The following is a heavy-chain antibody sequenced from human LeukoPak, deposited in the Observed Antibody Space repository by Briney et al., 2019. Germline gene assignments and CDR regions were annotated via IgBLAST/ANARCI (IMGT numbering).Heavy chain of an antibody. J-gene: IGHJ5*02. CDR1: GFTFSSYS. CDR3: ARDSEWYSSSFISSWFDP. V-gene: IGHV3-21*01. Sequence: GGSLRLSCAASGFTFSSYSMNWVRQAPGKGLEWVSSISSSSSYIYYADSVKGRFTISRDNSKNTLYLQMNSLRAEDTAVYYCARDSEWYSSSFISSWFDPWGQGTLVTVSS. D-gene: IGHD6-6*01. CDR2: ISSSSSYI.